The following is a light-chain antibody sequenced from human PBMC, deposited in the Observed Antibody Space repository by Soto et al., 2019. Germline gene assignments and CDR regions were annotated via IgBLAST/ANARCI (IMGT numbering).Light chain of an antibody. V-gene: IGKV1-39*01. CDR3: PQGYSSAIT. CDR2: AAS. Sequence: DVQMAQYPSFLFESGGYRFTITCRESKSIVKHLNWYQQRPGKAPKFLIYAASNLQSGVPSRFSGSGSGPDFTLTVNSLQHEDVATDLCPQGYSSAITFGQGTRLEIK. CDR1: KSIVKH. J-gene: IGKJ5*01.